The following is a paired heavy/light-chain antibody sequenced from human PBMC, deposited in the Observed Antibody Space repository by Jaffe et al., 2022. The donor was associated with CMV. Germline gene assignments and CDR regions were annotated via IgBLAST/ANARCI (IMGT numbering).Heavy chain of an antibody. CDR3: ARDRGWWIQLVFRYCGGDCYRYYGMDV. J-gene: IGHJ6*02. CDR1: GFTFSSYS. Sequence: EVQLVESGGGLVKPGGSLRLSCAASGFTFSSYSMNWVRQAPGKGLEWVSSISSSSSYIYYADSVKGRFTISRDNAKNSLYLQMNSLRAEDTAVYYCARDRGWWIQLVFRYCGGDCYRYYGMDVWGQGTTVTVSS. CDR2: ISSSSSYI. V-gene: IGHV3-21*01. D-gene: IGHD2-21*02.
Light chain of an antibody. CDR2: DAS. J-gene: IGKJ4*01. V-gene: IGKV1-33*01. CDR1: QDISNY. CDR3: QQYDNLRRT. Sequence: DIQMTQSPSSLSASVGDRVTITCQASQDISNYLNWYQQKPGKAPKLLIYDASNLETGVPSRFSGSGSGTDFTFTISSLQPEDIATYYCQQYDNLRRTFGGGTKVEIK.